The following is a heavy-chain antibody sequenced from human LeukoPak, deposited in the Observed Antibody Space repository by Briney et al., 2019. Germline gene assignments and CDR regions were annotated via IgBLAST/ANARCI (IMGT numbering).Heavy chain of an antibody. CDR3: ARDHNYAFDN. V-gene: IGHV3-7*01. CDR1: GITFRTYS. D-gene: IGHD1-1*01. Sequence: GGSLRLFRASSGITFRTYSMSWVRHAPATAQDWVASINQDGSAEYYVDSVRGRFTISRDNAKNSLYLQMNSLRVEDTAVYYCARDHNYAFDNWGQGTLVTVSS. J-gene: IGHJ4*02. CDR2: INQDGSAE.